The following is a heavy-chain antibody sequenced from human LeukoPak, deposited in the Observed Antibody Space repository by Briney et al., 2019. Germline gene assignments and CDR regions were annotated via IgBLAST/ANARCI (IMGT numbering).Heavy chain of an antibody. V-gene: IGHV4-39*01. CDR2: IYYSGST. CDR1: GGSISSGDYY. D-gene: IGHD1-14*01. Sequence: SQTLSLTCTVSGGSISSGDYYWGWIRQPPGKGLEWIGSIYYSGSTYYNPSLKSRVTISVDTSKNQFSLKLSSVTAADTAVYYCARGKLRGKLAGVPAYDYWGQGTLVTVSS. J-gene: IGHJ4*02. CDR3: ARGKLRGKLAGVPAYDY.